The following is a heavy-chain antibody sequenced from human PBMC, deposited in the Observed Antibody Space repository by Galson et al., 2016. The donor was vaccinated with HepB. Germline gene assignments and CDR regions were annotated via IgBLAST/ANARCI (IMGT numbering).Heavy chain of an antibody. CDR2: IWYDGSNK. Sequence: SLRLSCAASGFTFSSYGIHWVRQAPGKGLEWVAVIWYDGSNKYYADSVKGRFTISRDNSKNTLYLQMNSLRAEDTAVYYCSRDQRLPMVRGGLRYYYYYGMDVWGQGTTVTVSS. J-gene: IGHJ6*02. D-gene: IGHD3-10*01. CDR1: GFTFSSYG. V-gene: IGHV3-33*01. CDR3: SRDQRLPMVRGGLRYYYYYGMDV.